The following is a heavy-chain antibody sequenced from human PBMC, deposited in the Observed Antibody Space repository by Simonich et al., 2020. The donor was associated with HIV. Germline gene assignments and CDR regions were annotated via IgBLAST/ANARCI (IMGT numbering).Heavy chain of an antibody. Sequence: GGIGEIIYGGRTNYKPSLKSRVTISVDTSKNQFSLKLTSVTAADTAVYYCAIHREVMVRGLNDAFDIWGQGTMVTVSS. CDR2: IIYGGRT. J-gene: IGHJ3*02. D-gene: IGHD3-10*01. CDR3: AIHREVMVRGLNDAFDI. V-gene: IGHV4-34*12.